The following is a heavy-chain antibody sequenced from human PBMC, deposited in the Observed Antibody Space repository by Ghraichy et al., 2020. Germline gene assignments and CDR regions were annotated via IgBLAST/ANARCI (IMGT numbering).Heavy chain of an antibody. Sequence: GGSLRLSCVGSGFSFSSYSMNWVRQSPGKGLEWVSYITSSSRFTSYADSVKGRFTISRDNAHNSLYLQMNSLRDEDTAVYYCARGSTVVRFYYYDGMDVWGQGTTVTVSS. D-gene: IGHD4-23*01. J-gene: IGHJ6*02. CDR3: ARGSTVVRFYYYDGMDV. V-gene: IGHV3-48*02. CDR1: GFSFSSYS. CDR2: ITSSSRFT.